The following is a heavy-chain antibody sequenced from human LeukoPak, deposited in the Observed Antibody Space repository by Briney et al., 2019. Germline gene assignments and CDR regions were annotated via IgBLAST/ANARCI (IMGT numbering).Heavy chain of an antibody. CDR1: GYIFTDYY. Sequence: ASVKVSCKASGYIFTDYYLQWVRQAPGQGLEWMAWINPNTGGTDYAQKFQGRVMMTTDTSITTAYMEMSRLTSDDTAVYYCARAYGSGSYGSLYWGQGTLVTVSS. D-gene: IGHD3-10*01. V-gene: IGHV1-2*02. CDR3: ARAYGSGSYGSLY. CDR2: INPNTGGT. J-gene: IGHJ4*02.